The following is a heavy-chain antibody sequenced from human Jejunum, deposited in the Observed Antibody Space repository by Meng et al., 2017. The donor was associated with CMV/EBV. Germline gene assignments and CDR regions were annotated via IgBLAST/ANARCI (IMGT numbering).Heavy chain of an antibody. CDR3: VRGGGWSS. CDR2: INQDGSEK. V-gene: IGHV3-7*01. D-gene: IGHD6-19*01. Sequence: LSCATSGFTFNTYWMSWVRQAPGKGLEWVANINQDGSEKYYVDSVKGRFTISRDNPKKSVYLQMNSLRVEDTAVYYCVRGGGWSSWGQGTLVTVSS. CDR1: GFTFNTYW. J-gene: IGHJ5*02.